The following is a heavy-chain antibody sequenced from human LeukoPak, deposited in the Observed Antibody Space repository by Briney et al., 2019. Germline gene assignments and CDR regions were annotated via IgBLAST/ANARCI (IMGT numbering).Heavy chain of an antibody. V-gene: IGHV6-1*01. Sequence: SQTLSLTYAITGDSVSSKSAAWNWIRQSPSRGLEWLGRTYYRSKWYREYAVSLRSRIIINPDTSRNQVSLDLQSVTPEDTAVYYCARSGGHFDYWGQGTLVTVFS. CDR1: GDSVSSKSAA. CDR2: TYYRSKWYR. D-gene: IGHD3-16*01. CDR3: ARSGGHFDY. J-gene: IGHJ4*02.